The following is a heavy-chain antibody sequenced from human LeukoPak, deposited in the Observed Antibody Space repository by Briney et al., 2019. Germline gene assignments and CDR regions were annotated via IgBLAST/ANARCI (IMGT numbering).Heavy chain of an antibody. J-gene: IGHJ4*02. CDR2: ISSSSSTI. D-gene: IGHD3-22*01. Sequence: GGSLRLSCAASGFTFSSHSMNWVRQAPGKGLEWVSYISSSSSTIYYADSVKGRFTISRDNAKNALYLQMNSLRDEDTAVYYCARDLEVASYYDSSGWTSPAGTDYWGQGTLVTVSS. CDR3: ARDLEVASYYDSSGWTSPAGTDY. V-gene: IGHV3-48*02. CDR1: GFTFSSHS.